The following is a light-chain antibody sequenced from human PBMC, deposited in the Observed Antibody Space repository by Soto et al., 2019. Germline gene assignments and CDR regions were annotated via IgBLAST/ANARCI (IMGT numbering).Light chain of an antibody. CDR3: QQYNNWLIT. CDR2: GAS. V-gene: IGKV3-15*01. Sequence: EIVMTQSPATLSVSPGERATLSCRASQSVSSNLAWYQQKPGQAHRLLIYGASTRATGIPARFSGSGSGTEFTLTISSLQSEDFAVYYCQQYNNWLITFGQGTRLEI. CDR1: QSVSSN. J-gene: IGKJ5*01.